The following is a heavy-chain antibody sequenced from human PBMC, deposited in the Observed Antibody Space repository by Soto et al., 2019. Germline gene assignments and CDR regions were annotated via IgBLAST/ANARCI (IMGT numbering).Heavy chain of an antibody. CDR1: GFTFSGSA. D-gene: IGHD5-18*01. J-gene: IGHJ3*02. CDR2: IRSKANSYAT. V-gene: IGHV3-73*01. CDR3: TYVDTAMDDAFDI. Sequence: GGSLRLSCAASGFTFSGSAMHWVRQASGKGLEWVGRIRSKANSYATAYAASVKGRFTISRDDSKNTAYLQMNSLKTEDTAVYYCTYVDTAMDDAFDIWGQGTMVTVSS.